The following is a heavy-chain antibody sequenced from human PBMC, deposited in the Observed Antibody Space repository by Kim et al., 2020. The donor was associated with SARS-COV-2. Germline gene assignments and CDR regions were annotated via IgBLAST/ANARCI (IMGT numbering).Heavy chain of an antibody. CDR1: GYNFITYW. Sequence: GESLKISCKGSGYNFITYWIGWVRQMPGKGLEWMGIIYPRDSDTRYSPSFQGQVTISADKSISTAYLQWSTLKASDTAIYYCARVETYSASSVDYWGQGTLVPVSS. D-gene: IGHD6-6*01. CDR3: ARVETYSASSVDY. CDR2: IYPRDSDT. V-gene: IGHV5-51*01. J-gene: IGHJ4*01.